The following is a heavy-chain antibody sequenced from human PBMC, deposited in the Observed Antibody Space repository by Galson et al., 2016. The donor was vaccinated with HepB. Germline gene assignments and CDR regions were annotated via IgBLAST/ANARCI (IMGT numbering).Heavy chain of an antibody. D-gene: IGHD1-1*01. CDR1: GFSFSLYA. Sequence: SLRLSCAASGFSFSLYAMHWVRQAPGKGLEWVSIISYHGTNKYYADSVKGRFTISRDNSKNTLYLQMNSLRSEDTAVYYCARDRGKRYLRDAFDIWGQGTIVTCSS. CDR2: ISYHGTNK. J-gene: IGHJ3*02. CDR3: ARDRGKRYLRDAFDI. V-gene: IGHV3-30-3*01.